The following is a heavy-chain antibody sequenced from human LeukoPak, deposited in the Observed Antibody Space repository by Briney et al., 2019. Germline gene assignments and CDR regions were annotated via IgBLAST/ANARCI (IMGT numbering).Heavy chain of an antibody. D-gene: IGHD2-8*01. J-gene: IGHJ6*03. CDR2: IYYSGST. CDR1: GGSISSSSYY. CDR3: ARDQGVYYYYMDV. V-gene: IGHV4-39*07. Sequence: SETLSLTCTVSGGSISSSSYYWGWIRQPPGKGLEWIGSIYYSGSTYYNPSLKSRVTISVDTSKNQFSLKLSSVTAADTAVYYCARDQGVYYYYMDVWGKGTTVTVSS.